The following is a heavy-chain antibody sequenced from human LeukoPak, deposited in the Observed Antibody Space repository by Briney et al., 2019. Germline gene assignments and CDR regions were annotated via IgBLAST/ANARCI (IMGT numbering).Heavy chain of an antibody. Sequence: GGSLRLSCAASGFTFSSYNMNWVRQAPGKGLEWVSSISSSSSYIYYADSVKGRFTISRDNAKTSLYRQMNSLRAEDTAVYYCAIAVAGRFDYWGQGTLVTVSS. CDR1: GFTFSSYN. J-gene: IGHJ4*02. D-gene: IGHD6-19*01. CDR2: ISSSSSYI. V-gene: IGHV3-21*01. CDR3: AIAVAGRFDY.